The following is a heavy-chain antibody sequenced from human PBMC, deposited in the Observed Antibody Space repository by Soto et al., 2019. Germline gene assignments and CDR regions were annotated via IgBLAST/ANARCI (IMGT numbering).Heavy chain of an antibody. CDR2: IIPIFGTA. CDR3: ARRGRAEAEFYYYYYGMDV. Sequence: RXSVKVSCKASGDPFISYAIIWVRQAPGQGLEWMGGIIPIFGTANYAQKFQGRVTITADESTSTAYMELSSLRSEDTAVYYCARRGRAEAEFYYYYYGMDVWGQGTTVTVSS. D-gene: IGHD6-13*01. V-gene: IGHV1-69*01. CDR1: GDPFISYA. J-gene: IGHJ6*02.